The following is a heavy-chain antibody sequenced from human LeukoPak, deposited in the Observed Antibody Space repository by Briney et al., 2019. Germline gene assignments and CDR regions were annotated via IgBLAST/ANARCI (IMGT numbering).Heavy chain of an antibody. V-gene: IGHV5-51*01. CDR1: GYGFTSYW. Sequence: GEALQISCQGSGYGFTSYWIGWVRPMPGKGVEWRGIIYPGDSDTRYSPSFQGQVTISADKCIRTAYLQWSSLEASDTAMYYCARGELPPPPSFDYWGQGTLVTASS. J-gene: IGHJ4*02. CDR2: IYPGDSDT. D-gene: IGHD3-16*01. CDR3: ARGELPPPPSFDY.